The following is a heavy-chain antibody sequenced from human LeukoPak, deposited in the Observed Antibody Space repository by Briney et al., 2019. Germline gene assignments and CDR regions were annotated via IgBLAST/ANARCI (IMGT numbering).Heavy chain of an antibody. CDR1: GYTFTGYY. CDR3: ARRDYGGNFDY. J-gene: IGHJ4*02. Sequence: ASVNVSFKASGYTFTGYYMHWVRQAPGQGLEWMGRINPNSGGTNYAQKFQGRVTMTRDTSISTAYMELSRLRSDDTAVYYCARRDYGGNFDYWGQGTLVTVSS. CDR2: INPNSGGT. D-gene: IGHD4-23*01. V-gene: IGHV1-2*06.